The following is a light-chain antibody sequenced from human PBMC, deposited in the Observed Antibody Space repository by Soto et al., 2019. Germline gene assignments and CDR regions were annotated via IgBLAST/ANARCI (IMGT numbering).Light chain of an antibody. V-gene: IGKV3-15*01. CDR3: QQYNNWPPYS. Sequence: EIVMTQSPATLSVSLGERATLSRRASQSVTYNLAWYQQKPGQAPRLLIYSASTRATGVPVRFSGSGSGTEFTLTISSLQSEDFAVYYCQQYNNWPPYSFGQGTKLEIK. J-gene: IGKJ2*03. CDR2: SAS. CDR1: QSVTYN.